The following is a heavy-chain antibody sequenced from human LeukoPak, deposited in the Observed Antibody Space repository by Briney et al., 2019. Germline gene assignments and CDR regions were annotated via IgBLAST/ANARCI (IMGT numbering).Heavy chain of an antibody. CDR1: GYTLTELS. D-gene: IGHD3-22*01. V-gene: IGHV1-24*01. Sequence: ASVKVSCXVSGYTLTELSMHWVRQAPGKGLEWMGGFDPEDGETIYAQKFQGRVTMTEDTSTDTAYMELSSLRSEDTAVYYCATPNTDYYDSSGYYPVYYFDYWGQGTLVTVSS. CDR2: FDPEDGET. J-gene: IGHJ4*02. CDR3: ATPNTDYYDSSGYYPVYYFDY.